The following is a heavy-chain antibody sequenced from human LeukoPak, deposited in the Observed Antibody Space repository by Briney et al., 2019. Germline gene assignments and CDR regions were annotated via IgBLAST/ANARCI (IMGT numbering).Heavy chain of an antibody. J-gene: IGHJ6*02. Sequence: SVKVSCKASGYSFTGYDMHWVRQAPGQGLEWMGGIIPIFGTANYAQKFQGRVTITADESTSTAYMELSSLRSEDTAVYYCARGDYGETYGMDVWGQGTTVTVSS. CDR2: IIPIFGTA. CDR1: GYSFTGYD. V-gene: IGHV1-69*13. D-gene: IGHD4-17*01. CDR3: ARGDYGETYGMDV.